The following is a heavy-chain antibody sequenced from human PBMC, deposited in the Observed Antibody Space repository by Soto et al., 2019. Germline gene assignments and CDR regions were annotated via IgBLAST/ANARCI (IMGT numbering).Heavy chain of an antibody. D-gene: IGHD6-13*01. Sequence: GGSPKTYCQGPGYSFTSYLIGWVRQLPGKGLEWMGVIYPCDSDTRYSPSFQGQVTISAHKSISTAYLQWSSLKASDTSMYYCARLSSTWYTFDYWGQGTPVTVSS. J-gene: IGHJ4*02. CDR3: ARLSSTWYTFDY. V-gene: IGHV5-51*01. CDR2: IYPCDSDT. CDR1: GYSFTSYL.